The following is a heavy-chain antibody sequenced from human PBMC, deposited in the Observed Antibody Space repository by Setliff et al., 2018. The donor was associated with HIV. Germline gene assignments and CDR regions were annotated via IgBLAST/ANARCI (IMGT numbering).Heavy chain of an antibody. D-gene: IGHD5-12*01. Sequence: ASVKVSCKASGGTFSSYAISWVRQAPGQGLEWMGWINPKSGATNYAQNVQGRVTVTMDTSTSTAYMELRSLKSDDTAVYYCARGKTWLRFLDYWGQGTLVTVSS. V-gene: IGHV1-18*01. CDR3: ARGKTWLRFLDY. J-gene: IGHJ4*02. CDR2: INPKSGAT. CDR1: GGTFSSYA.